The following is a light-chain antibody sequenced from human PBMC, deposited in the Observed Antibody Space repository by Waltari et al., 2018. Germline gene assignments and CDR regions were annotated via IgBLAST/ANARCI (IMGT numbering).Light chain of an antibody. J-gene: IGKJ1*01. CDR1: QSISTY. V-gene: IGKV1-39*01. CDR2: AES. CDR3: QQSYSSPQRT. Sequence: DIQMTQSPSSLSASVGDRVTITCRASQSISTYLNWYQQKPGKAPKLLIYAESSLQSGVPSRFSGSGSGTDFTLTISSLQPEDFATYFCQQSYSSPQRTFGPGTKVEIK.